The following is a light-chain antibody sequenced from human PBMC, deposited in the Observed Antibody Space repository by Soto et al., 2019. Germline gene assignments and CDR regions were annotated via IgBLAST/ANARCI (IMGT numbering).Light chain of an antibody. J-gene: IGKJ2*01. CDR3: QQYGSSSYT. Sequence: EIVLTQSPGTLSLSPGERATLSCRASQSVSSHYLAWYQQKPAQAPRLLIYGASNRATGIPDMFSGSGSGTDFTLTISRLEHEDFAVYYCQQYGSSSYTFGRGTKLEIK. CDR2: GAS. V-gene: IGKV3-20*01. CDR1: QSVSSHY.